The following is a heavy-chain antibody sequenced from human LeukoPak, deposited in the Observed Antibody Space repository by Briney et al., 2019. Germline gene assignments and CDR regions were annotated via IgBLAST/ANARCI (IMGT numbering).Heavy chain of an antibody. J-gene: IGHJ5*02. CDR1: GGSISSYY. CDR2: IYYSGST. Sequence: SETLSLTCTVSGGSISSYYWSWIRQPPGKGLEWIGYIYYSGSTNYNPSLKSRVTISVDTSKNQFSLKLSSVTAADTAVYYCAGSPSIVVVPAEGWFDPWGQGTLVTVSS. D-gene: IGHD2-2*01. V-gene: IGHV4-59*08. CDR3: AGSPSIVVVPAEGWFDP.